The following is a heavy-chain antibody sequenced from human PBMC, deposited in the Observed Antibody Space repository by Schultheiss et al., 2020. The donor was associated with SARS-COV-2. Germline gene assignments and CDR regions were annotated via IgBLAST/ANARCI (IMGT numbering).Heavy chain of an antibody. D-gene: IGHD4-11*01. J-gene: IGHJ6*03. CDR2: MYYTGST. Sequence: SETLSLTCAVSGGSISSYYWGWIRQPPGKGLEWLASMYYTGSTYYNPSLKSRVTISVDRSKNQFSLKLSSVTAADTAVYYCARGGSSNQPLQYYYYMDVWGKGTPVTVSS. CDR1: GGSISSYY. CDR3: ARGGSSNQPLQYYYYMDV. V-gene: IGHV4-39*01.